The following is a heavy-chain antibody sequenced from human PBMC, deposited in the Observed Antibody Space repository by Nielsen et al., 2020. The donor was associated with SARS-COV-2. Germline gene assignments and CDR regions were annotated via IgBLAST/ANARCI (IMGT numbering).Heavy chain of an antibody. V-gene: IGHV1-46*01. CDR3: ARERTTYYDFWSGKDAFDI. D-gene: IGHD3-3*01. CDR1: GYTFTSHH. CDR2: INPGDGVT. J-gene: IGHJ3*02. Sequence: ASVKVSCKASGYTFTSHHVHCVRHAPGQGLEWMGVINPGDGVTEYLQKFQGRVAVTRDTSTSTVYMDLSSLRSEDTAVYYCARERTTYYDFWSGKDAFDIWGQGTMVTVSS.